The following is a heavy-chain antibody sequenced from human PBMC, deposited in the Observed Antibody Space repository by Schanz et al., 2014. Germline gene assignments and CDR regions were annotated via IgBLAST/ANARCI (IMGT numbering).Heavy chain of an antibody. J-gene: IGHJ6*02. Sequence: QVQLVESGGGVVQPGRSLRLSCAASGFTFSNFGIHWVRQAPGKGLEWVSVIYSGGSTYYADSVKGRFTISRDNSKNTLYLQMNSLRAEDTALYYCARGYSSSMDVWGQGTTVTVSS. V-gene: IGHV3-NL1*01. CDR1: GFTFSNFG. CDR3: ARGYSSSMDV. D-gene: IGHD6-6*01. CDR2: IYSGGST.